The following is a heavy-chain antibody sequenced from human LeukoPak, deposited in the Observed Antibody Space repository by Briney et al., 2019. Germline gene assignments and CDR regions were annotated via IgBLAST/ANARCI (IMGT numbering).Heavy chain of an antibody. D-gene: IGHD5-18*01. CDR2: ISSSGSTI. CDR3: ARGRRGYSYGYGSVGFDY. CDR1: GFTFSSYE. V-gene: IGHV3-48*03. Sequence: GRSLRLSCAASGFTFSSYEMNWVRQAPGKGLEWVSYISSSGSTIYYADSVKGRFTISRDNAKNSLYLQMNSLRAEDTAVYYCARGRRGYSYGYGSVGFDYWGQGTLVTVSS. J-gene: IGHJ4*02.